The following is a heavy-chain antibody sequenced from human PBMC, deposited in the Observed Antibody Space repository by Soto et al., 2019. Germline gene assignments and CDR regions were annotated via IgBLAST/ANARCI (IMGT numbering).Heavy chain of an antibody. CDR2: IIPIFGTA. J-gene: IGHJ4*02. V-gene: IGHV1-69*06. D-gene: IGHD3-22*01. Sequence: QVQLVQPGAEVTKPGSSLKVSCKASGGTLRSYAISWVRQAPGQGLEWMGGIIPIFGTANYAQKFQGRVRITADKSPSTAYMELSSLRSEDTAVYYCAREVLYYYDSSGAPPLDYWGQGTMVTVSS. CDR3: AREVLYYYDSSGAPPLDY. CDR1: GGTLRSYA.